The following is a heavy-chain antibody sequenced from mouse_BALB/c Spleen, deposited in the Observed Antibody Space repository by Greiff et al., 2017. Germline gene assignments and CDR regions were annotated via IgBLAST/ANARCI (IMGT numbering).Heavy chain of an antibody. Sequence: LQQPGSELVRPGASVKLSCKASGYTFTSYWMHWVKQRHGQGLEWIGNIYPGSGSTNYDEKFKSKGTLTVDTSSSTAYMHLSSLTSEDSAVYYCTRGEYGNYVEAMDYWGQGTSVTVSS. CDR1: GYTFTSYW. J-gene: IGHJ4*01. CDR2: IYPGSGST. CDR3: TRGEYGNYVEAMDY. D-gene: IGHD2-10*02. V-gene: IGHV1S22*01.